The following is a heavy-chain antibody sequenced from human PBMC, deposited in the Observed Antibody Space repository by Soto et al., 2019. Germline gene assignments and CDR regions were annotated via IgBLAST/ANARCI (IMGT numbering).Heavy chain of an antibody. V-gene: IGHV3-15*01. CDR1: GLTFSNPW. Sequence: PGRSMRLSCAASGLTFSNPWMSWVRQAPGKGLEWVGRIKSKTDGGTTDYAAPVKGRFTISRDDSKNTLYLQMNSLKTEDTAVYYCTTQSDLSWMDRYWGQGTLVTVSS. J-gene: IGHJ4*02. CDR2: IKSKTDGGTT. CDR3: TTQSDLSWMDRY. D-gene: IGHD2-2*03.